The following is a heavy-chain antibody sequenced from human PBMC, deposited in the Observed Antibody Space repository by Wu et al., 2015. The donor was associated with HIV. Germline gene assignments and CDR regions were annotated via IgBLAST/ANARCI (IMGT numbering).Heavy chain of an antibody. CDR2: INSGASSNT. V-gene: IGHV1-46*01. J-gene: IGHJ6*04. CDR3: ARGAVADV. D-gene: IGHD6-19*01. Sequence: QVQLVQSGAEVKKPGASVKVSCKASGYTFTRHYMHWVRQAPGQGLEWMGVINSGASSNTVYAQKFQGRVTMTRDMSTSTVYMELSSLTSEDTAVYYCARGAVADVWGKGTTVIVSS. CDR1: GYTFTRHY.